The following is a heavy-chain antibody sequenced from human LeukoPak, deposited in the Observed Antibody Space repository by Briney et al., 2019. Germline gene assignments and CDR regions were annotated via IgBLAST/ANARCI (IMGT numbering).Heavy chain of an antibody. CDR1: GFTFSCCW. D-gene: IGHD5-12*01. Sequence: PGGSLRLSCVASGFTFSCCWMSWVRQAPGKGLEWVANIKQDGSEKYYVDSVEGRFTISRDNAKNSLYLQMNSLRAEDTAVYYCAKYSDYDLNYWGQGTLVTVSS. V-gene: IGHV3-7*03. J-gene: IGHJ4*02. CDR3: AKYSDYDLNY. CDR2: IKQDGSEK.